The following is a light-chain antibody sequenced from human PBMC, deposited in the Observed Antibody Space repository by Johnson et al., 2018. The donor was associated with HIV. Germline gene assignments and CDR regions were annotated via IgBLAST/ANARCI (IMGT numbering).Light chain of an antibody. CDR1: SSNIGNNY. CDR3: GTWDSSLTLYV. V-gene: IGLV1-51*01. CDR2: DNN. J-gene: IGLJ1*01. Sequence: QPVLTQPPSVSAAPRQKVTIYCSGSSSNIGNNYVSWYQQIPGRAPKLLIYDNNKRPSGIPDRFSGSKSGTSATLGITGLQTGDEADYYCGTWDSSLTLYVFGTGTKVTFL.